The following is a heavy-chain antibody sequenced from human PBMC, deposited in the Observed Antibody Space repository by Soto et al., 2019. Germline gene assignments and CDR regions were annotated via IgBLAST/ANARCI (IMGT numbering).Heavy chain of an antibody. CDR2: NSGSGGST. D-gene: IGHD6-19*01. V-gene: IGHV3-23*01. CDR3: AKDLKQWLVPGFDY. CDR1: GFTFSSYA. Sequence: EVQLLESVGGLVQPGGSLRLSCAASGFTFSSYAMSWVRQAPGKGLEWVSGNSGSGGSTYYADSVKGRFTISRDNSKNTLYLQMNSLSAEDTAVYYCAKDLKQWLVPGFDYWGQGTLVTVSS. J-gene: IGHJ4*02.